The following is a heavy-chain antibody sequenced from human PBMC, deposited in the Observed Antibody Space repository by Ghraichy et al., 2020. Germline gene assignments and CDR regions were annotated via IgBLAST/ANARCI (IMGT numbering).Heavy chain of an antibody. D-gene: IGHD1-26*01. V-gene: IGHV3-7*01. CDR2: IKQSGGEK. Sequence: GGSLRLSCVGSEFSFNKFWMSWVRQAPGKGLEWVASIKQSGGEKHYAGSLKGRIAISRDNTQNSLFLQLDSLRVDDTAVYYCARARGGWCTTTNCFAEYAEYWGEGTLVTVSS. CDR3: ARARGGWCTTTNCFAEYAEY. CDR1: EFSFNKFW. J-gene: IGHJ4*02.